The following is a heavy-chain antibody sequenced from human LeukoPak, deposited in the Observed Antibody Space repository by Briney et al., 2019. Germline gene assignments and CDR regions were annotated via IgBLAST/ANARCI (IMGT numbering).Heavy chain of an antibody. CDR1: GYTFTSYY. D-gene: IGHD2/OR15-2a*01. Sequence: ASVKVSCKASGYTFTSYYMHWVRQAPGQGLERMGIINPSGGSTSDAQKFQGRVTMTRNTSISTAYMELSSLRSEDTAVYYCARVLRGGGSEKKYYFDYWGQGTLVTVSS. V-gene: IGHV1-46*01. J-gene: IGHJ4*02. CDR2: INPSGGST. CDR3: ARVLRGGGSEKKYYFDY.